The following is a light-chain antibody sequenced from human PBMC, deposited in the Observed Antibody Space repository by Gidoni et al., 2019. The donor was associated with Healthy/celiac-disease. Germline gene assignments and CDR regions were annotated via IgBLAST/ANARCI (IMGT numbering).Light chain of an antibody. CDR3: QAWDSSTHVV. Sequence: SYELTQPPSVSVSPGQTASITCSGDKLGAKYACWYQQKPGQSPVLVIYQDSKRPSGIPERFSGSNSGNTATLTVSGTQAMDEADYYCQAWDSSTHVVCGGGTKLTVL. CDR2: QDS. V-gene: IGLV3-1*01. J-gene: IGLJ2*01. CDR1: KLGAKY.